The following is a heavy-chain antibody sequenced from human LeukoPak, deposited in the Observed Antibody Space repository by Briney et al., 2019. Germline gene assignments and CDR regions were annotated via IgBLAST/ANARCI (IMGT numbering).Heavy chain of an antibody. CDR1: GFTFSDYY. D-gene: IGHD3-10*01. Sequence: GGSLRLSCAASGFTFSDYYMSWIRQAPGKGLEWVSYISSSGSTIYYADSVKGRFTISRDNSKNTLYLQMNSLRAEDTAIYYCAKESWRFDSWGQGTLVTVSS. CDR2: ISSSGSTI. V-gene: IGHV3-11*01. J-gene: IGHJ4*02. CDR3: AKESWRFDS.